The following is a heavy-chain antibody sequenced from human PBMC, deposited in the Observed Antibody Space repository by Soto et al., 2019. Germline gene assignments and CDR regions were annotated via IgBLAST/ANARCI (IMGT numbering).Heavy chain of an antibody. V-gene: IGHV3-48*01. CDR2: ISSSSSTI. J-gene: IGHJ4*02. CDR3: ARDAPPDDY. Sequence: HPGGSLRLSCAASGFTFSSYSMNWVRQAPGKGLEWVSYISSSSSTIYYADSVKGRFTISRGNAKNSLYLQMNSLRAEDTAVYYCARDAPPDDYWGQGTLVTVSS. CDR1: GFTFSSYS.